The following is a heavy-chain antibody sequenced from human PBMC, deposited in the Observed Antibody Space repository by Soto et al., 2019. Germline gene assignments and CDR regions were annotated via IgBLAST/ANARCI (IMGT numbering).Heavy chain of an antibody. D-gene: IGHD2-8*02. V-gene: IGHV3-23*01. J-gene: IGHJ4*02. CDR1: GFTFSSYA. CDR3: AKGFRGVLLSFDC. CDR2: ISGSGGST. Sequence: EVQLLESGGGLVQPGGSLRLSCAASGFTFSSYAMSWVRQAPGKGLEWVSAISGSGGSTYYADSVKGRFTISRDNSKNTLYLQMISLRAEDTAVYYCAKGFRGVLLSFDCWGQGTLVTVSS.